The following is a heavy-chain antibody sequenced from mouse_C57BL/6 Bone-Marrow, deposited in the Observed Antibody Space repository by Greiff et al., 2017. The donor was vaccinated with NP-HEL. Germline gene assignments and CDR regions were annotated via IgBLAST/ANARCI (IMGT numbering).Heavy chain of an antibody. CDR1: GFTFSDFY. CDR3: ARVWYYYAMDY. CDR2: SRNKANDYTT. J-gene: IGHJ4*01. Sequence: EVKLVESGGGLVQSGRSLRLSCATSGFTFSDFYMEWVRQAPGKGLEWIAASRNKANDYTTEYSASVKGRFIVSRDTSQSILYLQMNALRAEDTAIYYCARVWYYYAMDYWGQGTSVTVSS. D-gene: IGHD1-1*02. V-gene: IGHV7-1*01.